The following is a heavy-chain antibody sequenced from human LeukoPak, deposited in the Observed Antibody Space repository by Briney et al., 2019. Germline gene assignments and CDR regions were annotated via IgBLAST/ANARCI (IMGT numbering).Heavy chain of an antibody. CDR2: ISSSSSTI. J-gene: IGHJ4*02. D-gene: IGHD6-13*01. CDR3: AREGVYSSSWSAYFDY. V-gene: IGHV3-48*01. CDR1: GFTFSSYG. Sequence: GGSLRLSCAASGFTFSSYGMNWVRQAPGKGLEWVSYISSSSSTIYYADSVKGRFTISRDNAQNSVYLQMNSLRAEDTAVYYCAREGVYSSSWSAYFDYWGQGTLVTVSS.